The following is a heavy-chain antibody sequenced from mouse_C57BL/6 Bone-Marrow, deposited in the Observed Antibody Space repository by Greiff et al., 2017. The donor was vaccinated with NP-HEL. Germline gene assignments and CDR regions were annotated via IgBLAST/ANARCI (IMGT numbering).Heavy chain of an antibody. D-gene: IGHD2-13*01. CDR3: ARTCDHCEGFAY. CDR2: INPYNGGT. CDR1: GYTFTDYY. Sequence: EVQLQQSGPVLVKPGASVKMSCKASGYTFTDYYMNWVKQSHGKSLEWIGVINPYNGGTSYNQKFKGKATLTVDKSSSTAYMELNSLTSEDSAVYYCARTCDHCEGFAYWGQGTLVTVSA. J-gene: IGHJ3*01. V-gene: IGHV1-19*01.